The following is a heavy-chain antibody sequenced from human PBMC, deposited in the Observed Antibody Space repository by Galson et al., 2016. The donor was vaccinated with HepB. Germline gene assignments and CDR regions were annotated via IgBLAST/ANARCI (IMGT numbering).Heavy chain of an antibody. J-gene: IGHJ4*02. CDR3: AKGRYCGGDCYSSDY. V-gene: IGHV3-7*03. CDR1: GFTFSSHW. D-gene: IGHD2-21*02. Sequence: SLRLSCGASGFTFSSHWMGGVCQSPGKGLEWVGNIKPDGSGKYYADSVKGRFTISRDNARNSLYLQMNSLRAEDTAVYYCAKGRYCGGDCYSSDYWGQGTLVTVTS. CDR2: IKPDGSGK.